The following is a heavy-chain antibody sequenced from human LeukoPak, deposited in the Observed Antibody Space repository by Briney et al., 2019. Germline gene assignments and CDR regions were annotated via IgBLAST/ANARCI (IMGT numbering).Heavy chain of an antibody. D-gene: IGHD6-19*01. CDR2: INPSGGST. V-gene: IGHV1-46*01. CDR3: ARDLGSGWSNFDY. Sequence: ASVNVSCTASGYTFTSYYMHWVRQAPGQGLEWMGIINPSGGSTSYAQKFQGRVTMTRDTSTGTVYMELSSLRSEDTAVYYCARDLGSGWSNFDYWGQGTLVTVSS. CDR1: GYTFTSYY. J-gene: IGHJ4*02.